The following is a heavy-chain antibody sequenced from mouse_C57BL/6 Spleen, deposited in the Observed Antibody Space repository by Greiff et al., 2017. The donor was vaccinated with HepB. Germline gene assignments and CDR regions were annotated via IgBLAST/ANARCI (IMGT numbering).Heavy chain of an antibody. V-gene: IGHV5-16*01. Sequence: EVNVVESEGGLVQPGRSMKLSCTASGFTFSDYYMAWVRQVPEKGLEWVANINYDGSSTYYLDSLKSRFIISRDNAKNILYLQMSSLKSEDTATYYCARDRRGYYAMDYWGQGTSVTVSS. CDR2: INYDGSST. CDR3: ARDRRGYYAMDY. J-gene: IGHJ4*01. CDR1: GFTFSDYY.